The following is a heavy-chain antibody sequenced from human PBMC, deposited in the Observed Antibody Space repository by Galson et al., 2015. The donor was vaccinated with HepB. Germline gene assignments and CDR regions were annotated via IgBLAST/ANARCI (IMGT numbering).Heavy chain of an antibody. D-gene: IGHD2-15*01. V-gene: IGHV3-30*18. CDR2: ISDDGSNR. CDR1: GFTFKNYA. CDR3: AKGGNGASCYSGCEY. J-gene: IGHJ4*02. Sequence: SLRLSCAASGFTFKNYAMHWARQAPGKGLEWVAVISDDGSNRYYADPVKGRFTISRENANNTLFLQMNSLRAEDTAVYYCAKGGNGASCYSGCEYWGQGTLVTVSS.